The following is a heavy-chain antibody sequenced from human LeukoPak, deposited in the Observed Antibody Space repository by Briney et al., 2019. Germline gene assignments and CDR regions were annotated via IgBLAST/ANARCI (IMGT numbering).Heavy chain of an antibody. CDR3: ASDAEMYYYDRSAPSAFDI. J-gene: IGHJ3*02. CDR2: IYHSGST. Sequence: SETLSLTCAVSGGSISSSNWWSWVRQPPGKGLEWIGEIYHSGSTNYNPSLKSRVTISVDKSKNQFSLKLSSVTAADTAVYNCASDAEMYYYDRSAPSAFDIWGQGTMVTVSS. V-gene: IGHV4-4*02. D-gene: IGHD3-22*01. CDR1: GGSISSSNW.